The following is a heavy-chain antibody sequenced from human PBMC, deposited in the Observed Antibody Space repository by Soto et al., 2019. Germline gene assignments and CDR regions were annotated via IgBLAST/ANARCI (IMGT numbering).Heavy chain of an antibody. J-gene: IGHJ4*02. CDR1: GGSFSGYY. CDR2: INHSGST. D-gene: IGHD3-3*01. V-gene: IGHV4-34*01. Sequence: SETLSLTCAVYGGSFSGYYWSWIRQPPWKGLEWIGEINHSGSTNYNPSLKSRVTISVDTSKNQFSLKLSSVTAADTAVYYCARGPFGGFWSGYYGYWGQGTLVTVSS. CDR3: ARGPFGGFWSGYYGY.